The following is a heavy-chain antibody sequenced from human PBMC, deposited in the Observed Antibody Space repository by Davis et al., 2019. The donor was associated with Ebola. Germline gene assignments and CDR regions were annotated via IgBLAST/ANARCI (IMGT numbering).Heavy chain of an antibody. D-gene: IGHD3-16*01. CDR1: GVSTSRPH. Sequence: PSETLSLTCTVSGVSTSRPHWSRIRQPPGKSLEWIGSIYYTGSAYYNSSLNSRVTISVDTSKNQFSLKLSSVTAADTAMYYCAERGGSVWGQGTLVTVSS. CDR2: IYYTGSA. CDR3: AERGGSV. V-gene: IGHV4-59*11. J-gene: IGHJ4*02.